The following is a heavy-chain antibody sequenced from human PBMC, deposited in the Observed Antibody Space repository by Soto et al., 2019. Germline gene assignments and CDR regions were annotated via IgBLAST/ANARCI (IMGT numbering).Heavy chain of an antibody. CDR1: GFTFSSYA. J-gene: IGHJ4*02. CDR2: ISDSGGST. Sequence: GSLRLSCAASGFTFSSYAMSWVRQAPGKGLEWVSTISDSGGSTYYADSVKGRFTISRDNSKNTLSLQMNSLRAEDTAVYYCAKDRQLVVVTSIYDYWGQGTLVTVSS. V-gene: IGHV3-23*01. D-gene: IGHD2-15*01. CDR3: AKDRQLVVVTSIYDY.